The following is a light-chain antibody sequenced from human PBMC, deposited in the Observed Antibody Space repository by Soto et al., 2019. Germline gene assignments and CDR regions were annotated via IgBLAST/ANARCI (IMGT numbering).Light chain of an antibody. CDR3: SAYTGGSSMV. CDR1: ASDVGGYNY. J-gene: IGLJ2*01. V-gene: IGLV2-14*01. Sequence: QSVLTQPASVSGSPGQSITIACAGTASDVGGYNYVSWYQQHPGKAPKLMIYEVSNRPSGVSNRFSGSKSGNTASLTISGLQAEDEADYYCSAYTGGSSMVFGGGTKVTVL. CDR2: EVS.